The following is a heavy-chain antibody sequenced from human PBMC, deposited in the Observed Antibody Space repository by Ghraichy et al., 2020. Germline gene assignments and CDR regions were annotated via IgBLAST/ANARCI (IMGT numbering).Heavy chain of an antibody. CDR3: AGNRYSSSWYQGRIDH. CDR1: GFTVSSNY. D-gene: IGHD6-13*01. J-gene: IGHJ4*02. CDR2: IYSGGNT. V-gene: IGHV3-53*04. Sequence: LSLTCAASGFTVSSNYMSWVRQAPGKWLEWVSVIYSGGNTDYADSVKGRFTISRHNSKNTLYLQMNSLRAEDTAVYYCAGNRYSSSWYQGRIDHWGQGTLVTVSS.